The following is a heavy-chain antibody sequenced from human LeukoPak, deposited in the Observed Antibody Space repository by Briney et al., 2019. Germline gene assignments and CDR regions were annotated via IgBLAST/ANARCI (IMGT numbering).Heavy chain of an antibody. V-gene: IGHV4-34*01. J-gene: IGHJ3*02. CDR1: SGSFSGYY. D-gene: IGHD3-22*01. CDR2: INHSGST. CDR3: ARGLYYYDSSGYYSDAFDI. Sequence: SETLSLTCAVYSGSFSGYYWSWIRQPPGKGLEWIGEINHSGSTNYNPSLKSRVTISVDTSKNQFSLKLSSVTAADTAVYYCARGLYYYDSSGYYSDAFDIWGQGTMVTLSS.